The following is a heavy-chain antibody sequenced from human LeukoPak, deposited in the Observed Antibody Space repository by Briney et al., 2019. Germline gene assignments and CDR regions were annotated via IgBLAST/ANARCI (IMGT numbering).Heavy chain of an antibody. J-gene: IGHJ4*02. Sequence: ASVKVSCRASGGTFSSYAISWVRQAPGQGLEWMGGIIPIFGTANYAQKFQGRVTITADESTSTAYMELSSLRSEDTAVYYCARDRKAAAGGFDYWGQGTLVTVSS. D-gene: IGHD6-13*01. V-gene: IGHV1-69*13. CDR3: ARDRKAAAGGFDY. CDR1: GGTFSSYA. CDR2: IIPIFGTA.